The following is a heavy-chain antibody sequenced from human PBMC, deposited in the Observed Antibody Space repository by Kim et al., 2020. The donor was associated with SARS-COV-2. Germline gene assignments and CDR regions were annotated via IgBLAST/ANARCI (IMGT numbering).Heavy chain of an antibody. CDR1: GFNFGDYA. CDR3: AKDMSRSSWYGGYGMDV. D-gene: IGHD6-13*01. J-gene: IGHJ6*02. CDR2: ITWNSGSI. Sequence: GGSLRLSCEASGFNFGDYAMHWVRQAPGKGLEWVSGITWNSGSIGYADSVKGRFTISRDNAKKSLYLQMNSLRAEDTALYYCAKDMSRSSWYGGYGMDVWGQGTTVTVSS. V-gene: IGHV3-9*01.